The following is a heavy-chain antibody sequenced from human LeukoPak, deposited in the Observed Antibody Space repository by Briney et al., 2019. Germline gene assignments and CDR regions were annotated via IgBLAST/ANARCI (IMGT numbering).Heavy chain of an antibody. CDR2: INPRGGST. Sequence: GASVKVSCKASGYTFTRYYTHWVRQAPGQGLEWMGIINPRGGSTSYAQKFQGRVTMTRDTSTSTVYVELSSLRSEDTAVYYCARDFWVTTVSTPDYWGQGTLVTVSS. CDR3: ARDFWVTTVSTPDY. V-gene: IGHV1-46*01. CDR1: GYTFTRYY. D-gene: IGHD4-11*01. J-gene: IGHJ4*02.